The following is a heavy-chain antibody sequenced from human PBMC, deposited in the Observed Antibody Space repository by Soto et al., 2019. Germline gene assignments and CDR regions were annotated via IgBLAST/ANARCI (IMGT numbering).Heavy chain of an antibody. CDR2: IYWNEDK. J-gene: IGHJ4*02. Sequence: QITLKESGPTLVKPTQTLTLTCTFSGFSLSTSGVGVGWIRQPPGKALEWLAAIYWNEDKRYRPSLKSRLTTTKDTPKNQVVLTITNMAPVYTATYYCAHREDIISVAGMGWGQGTLVTVSS. CDR1: GFSLSTSGVG. V-gene: IGHV2-5*01. CDR3: AHREDIISVAGMG. D-gene: IGHD6-19*01.